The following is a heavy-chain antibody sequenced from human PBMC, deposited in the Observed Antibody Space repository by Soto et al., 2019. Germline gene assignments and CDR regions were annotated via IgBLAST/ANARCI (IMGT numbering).Heavy chain of an antibody. V-gene: IGHV5-51*01. Sequence: QTISGSLRGWSLSSYWIGRVRSGPGKGLEWMGIIYPGDSDTRYSPSFQGQVTISADKSISTAYLQWSSLKASDTAMYYRARHYDSSGRDLQQWGKGTLVPVSS. D-gene: IGHD3-22*01. CDR2: IYPGDSDT. J-gene: IGHJ1*01. CDR3: ARHYDSSGRDLQQ. CDR1: GWSLSSYW.